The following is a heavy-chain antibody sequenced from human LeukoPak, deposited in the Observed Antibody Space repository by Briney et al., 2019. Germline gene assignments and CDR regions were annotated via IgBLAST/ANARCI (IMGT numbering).Heavy chain of an antibody. J-gene: IGHJ4*02. CDR1: GYNFTSYY. D-gene: IGHD2-2*01. CDR3: ARDRKDHETSGVDH. V-gene: IGHV1-46*01. Sequence: GASVKVSCKASGYNFTSYYMHWVRQAPGQGLEWMGVINPRGGGASYAQKFQGRVTVTRDMSTSTVYMEVSSLRSDDTAVYFCARDRKDHETSGVDHWGQGTLVTVSS. CDR2: INPRGGGA.